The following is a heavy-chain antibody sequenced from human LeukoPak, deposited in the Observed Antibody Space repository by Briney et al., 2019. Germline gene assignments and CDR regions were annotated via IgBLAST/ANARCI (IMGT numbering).Heavy chain of an antibody. CDR1: GFTFSSYA. J-gene: IGHJ5*02. Sequence: PGGSLRLSCAASGFTFSSYAMSWVRQAPGKGLEWVSAISGSGGSTYYADSVKGRFTISRDNSKNTLYLQMNSLRAEDTAVYYCAKPSGGELFETWFDPWGQGTLVTVSS. V-gene: IGHV3-23*01. D-gene: IGHD3-10*01. CDR3: AKPSGGELFETWFDP. CDR2: ISGSGGST.